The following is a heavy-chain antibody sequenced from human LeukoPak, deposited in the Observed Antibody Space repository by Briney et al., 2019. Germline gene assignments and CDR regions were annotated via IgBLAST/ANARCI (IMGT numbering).Heavy chain of an antibody. V-gene: IGHV3-21*01. D-gene: IGHD6-13*01. J-gene: IGHJ6*02. CDR3: AIEGEQKLAPNYYYSTGMDV. CDR2: ISSSRSYI. CDR1: GFTFSSYS. Sequence: GGSLRLSCAASGFTFSSYSMNWVRQAPGKGLEWVSSISSSRSYIYYADSVKGRFTISRDNAKNSLYLQMNSLRAEDTAVYYCAIEGEQKLAPNYYYSTGMDVWGQGTTVTVSS.